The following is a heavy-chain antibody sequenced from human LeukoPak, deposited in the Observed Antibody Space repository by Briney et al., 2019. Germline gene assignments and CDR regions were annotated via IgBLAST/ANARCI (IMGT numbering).Heavy chain of an antibody. Sequence: SETLSLTCTVSGGSISNYYWTWIRQPPGKGLEWIGYIYYSGSANYNPSLKSRVAISVDTSTNQFSLKLNSVTAADTAVYYCARGGTAKGHFDYWGQGGLVTVSS. V-gene: IGHV4-59*08. J-gene: IGHJ4*02. D-gene: IGHD6-13*01. CDR1: GGSISNYY. CDR3: ARGGTAKGHFDY. CDR2: IYYSGSA.